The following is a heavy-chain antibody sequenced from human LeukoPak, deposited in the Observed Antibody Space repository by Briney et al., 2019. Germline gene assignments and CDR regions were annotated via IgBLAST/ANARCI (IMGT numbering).Heavy chain of an antibody. CDR1: GFTFSSYA. V-gene: IGHV3-23*01. CDR2: ISGSGGST. CDR3: AKDQELWFEPIYYYYGMDV. D-gene: IGHD3-10*01. Sequence: GGSLRLSCAASGFTFSSYAMSWVRQAPGKGLEWVSAISGSGGSTYYADSVKGRFTISRDNSKNTLYLQMNSLRAEDTAVYYCAKDQELWFEPIYYYYGMDVWGQGTTVTVPS. J-gene: IGHJ6*02.